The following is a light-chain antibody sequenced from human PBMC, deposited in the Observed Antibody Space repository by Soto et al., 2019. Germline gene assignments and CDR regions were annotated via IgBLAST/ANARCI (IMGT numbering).Light chain of an antibody. CDR2: AAS. CDR3: QQANTFPFA. J-gene: IGKJ3*01. V-gene: IGKV1D-12*01. CDR1: QNINSW. Sequence: DIQMTQSPSSVSASVGDRVTITCRASQNINSWLAWYQQKPGKAPKLLIYAASILQSGVPSRFSGSGSCTDFTLTITSLQPEDFATYYCQQANTFPFAFGPGPNVHLK.